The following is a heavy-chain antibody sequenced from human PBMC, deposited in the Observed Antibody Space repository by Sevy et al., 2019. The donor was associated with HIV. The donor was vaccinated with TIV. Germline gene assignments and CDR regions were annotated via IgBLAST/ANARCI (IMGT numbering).Heavy chain of an antibody. J-gene: IGHJ4*02. D-gene: IGHD2-8*01. CDR2: IGYDGSNK. CDR3: ARDPRMYGDYLLAYFDS. CDR1: GFTPSTYG. Sequence: SLRLSSAASGFTPSTYGMHWVRQAPGKGLEWVAVIGYDGSNKYYADSVKGRFTISRDNSKNTLFLQMDSLRAEDTAVYYCARDPRMYGDYLLAYFDSWGQGTLVTVSS. V-gene: IGHV3-33*01.